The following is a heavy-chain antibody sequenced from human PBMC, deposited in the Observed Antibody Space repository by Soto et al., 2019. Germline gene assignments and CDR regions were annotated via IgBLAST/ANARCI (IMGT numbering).Heavy chain of an antibody. Sequence: QVQLVQSGAEVKKPGSSVKVSCKASGGTFSSYAISWVRQAPGQGLEWMGGIIPIFGTANYAQKFQGRVTITADESTSTAYMELSSLRSEDTAVYYCARSTPKYDFTANWFDPWGQGILVTVSS. CDR3: ARSTPKYDFTANWFDP. V-gene: IGHV1-69*01. CDR1: GGTFSSYA. CDR2: IIPIFGTA. J-gene: IGHJ5*02. D-gene: IGHD3-3*01.